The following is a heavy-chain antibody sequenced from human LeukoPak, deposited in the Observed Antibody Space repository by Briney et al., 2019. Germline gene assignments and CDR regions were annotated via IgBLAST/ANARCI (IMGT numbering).Heavy chain of an antibody. V-gene: IGHV1-69*05. CDR2: IIPIFGTA. J-gene: IGHJ4*02. D-gene: IGHD3-3*01. CDR3: ARDRAQYYDFWSGSPYFDY. Sequence: SVKVSCKASGGTFSSYAISWVRQAPGQGLEWMGRIIPIFGTANCAQKFQGRVTITTDESTSTAYMELSSLRSEDTAVYYCARDRAQYYDFWSGSPYFDYWGQGTLVTVSS. CDR1: GGTFSSYA.